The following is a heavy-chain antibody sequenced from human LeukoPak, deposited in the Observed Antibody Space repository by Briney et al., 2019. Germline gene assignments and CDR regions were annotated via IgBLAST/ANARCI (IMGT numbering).Heavy chain of an antibody. V-gene: IGHV1-18*03. D-gene: IGHD1-14*01. Sequence: ASVKVSCKASGYTFTSYGISWVRQAPGQGLEWMGWISAYNGNTNYAQKLQGRVTMTTDTSTSAAYMELSSLRSDDMAVYYCAIRIPGNDYWGQGTRVTVSS. CDR3: AIRIPGNDY. CDR2: ISAYNGNT. CDR1: GYTFTSYG. J-gene: IGHJ4*02.